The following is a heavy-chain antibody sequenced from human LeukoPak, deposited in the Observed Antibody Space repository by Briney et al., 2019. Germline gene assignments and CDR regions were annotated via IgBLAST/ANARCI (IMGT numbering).Heavy chain of an antibody. Sequence: GGSLRLSCAASGFTVSSNYMSWVRQAPGKGLEWVARIKSESAGGTTDHAAPVKGRFTISRDDSKNTLYLQMDSLIIEDTGVYYCTTPPDWGQGTLVTVSS. CDR3: TTPPD. J-gene: IGHJ4*02. CDR1: GFTVSSNY. CDR2: IKSESAGGTT. V-gene: IGHV3-15*01.